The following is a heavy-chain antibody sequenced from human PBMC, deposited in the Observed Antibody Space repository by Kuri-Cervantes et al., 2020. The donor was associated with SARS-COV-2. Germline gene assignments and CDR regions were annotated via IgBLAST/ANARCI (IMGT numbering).Heavy chain of an antibody. CDR3: ARDSRGYSYGYGHLFDY. CDR1: GFTFSSYS. Sequence: ETLSLTCAASGFTFSSYSMNWVRQAPGKGLEWVSYISSSSTIYYADSVKGRFTISRDNAKNSLYLQMNSLRDEDTAVYYCARDSRGYSYGYGHLFDYWGQGTLVTVSS. D-gene: IGHD5-18*01. J-gene: IGHJ4*02. CDR2: ISSSSTI. V-gene: IGHV3-48*02.